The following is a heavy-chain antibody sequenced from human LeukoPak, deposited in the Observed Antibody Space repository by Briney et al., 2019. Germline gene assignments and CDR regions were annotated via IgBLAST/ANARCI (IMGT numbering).Heavy chain of an antibody. CDR1: GYTFTGYY. D-gene: IGHD4-17*01. V-gene: IGHV1-2*02. Sequence: ASVKVSCRASGYTFTGYYIHWVRQAPAQGLEWMGRINPNSGGTSYAQKFQGRVTVTRDTSITTAYMELSRLRSDDTAVYYCAREPDYGDFALPDYWGQGTLVTVSS. J-gene: IGHJ4*02. CDR2: INPNSGGT. CDR3: AREPDYGDFALPDY.